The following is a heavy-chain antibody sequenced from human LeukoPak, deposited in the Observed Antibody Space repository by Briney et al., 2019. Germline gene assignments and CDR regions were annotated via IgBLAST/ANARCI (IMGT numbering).Heavy chain of an antibody. D-gene: IGHD2-2*01. CDR2: TSYIGNI. CDR1: GGSISSYY. J-gene: IGHJ4*02. Sequence: KTSETLSLTCTVSGGSISSYYWTWIRQSPGKGLEWIGSTSYIGNINYNPSLKTRVTISVESSKGQFSLKLSSVTAADTAVYYCARRGVPSKFYYFDSWGQGTLVTVSS. CDR3: ARRGVPSKFYYFDS. V-gene: IGHV4-59*08.